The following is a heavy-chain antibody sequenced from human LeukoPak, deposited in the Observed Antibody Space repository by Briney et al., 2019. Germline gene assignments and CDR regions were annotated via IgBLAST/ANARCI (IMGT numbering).Heavy chain of an antibody. CDR2: MNPKRGNT. CDR1: GYSLTSFD. J-gene: IGHJ6*02. Sequence: ASVKVSCKASGYSLTSFDINWVRQGSGQGLEWMGWMNPKRGNTGYAPTFQGRVTITRDTSIDTAFMELSSLRPDDTAVYYCARGGRCKKQLKKYGKDVWGQRT. V-gene: IGHV1-8*01. CDR3: ARGGRCKKQLKKYGKDV. D-gene: IGHD1-1*01.